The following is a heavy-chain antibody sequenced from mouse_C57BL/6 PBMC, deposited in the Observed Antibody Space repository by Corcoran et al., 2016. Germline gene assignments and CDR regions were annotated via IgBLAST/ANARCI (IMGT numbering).Heavy chain of an antibody. CDR1: GYTFTDYN. D-gene: IGHD1-1*01. V-gene: IGHV1-18*01. Sequence: EVQLQQSGPELVKPGASVKIPCKASGYTFTDYNMDWVKQSHGKSLEWIGDINPNNGGTIYNQKFKGKATLTVDKSSSTAYMELRSLTSEDTAVYYCARPHGSSHWYVDVWGTGTTVTVSS. CDR2: INPNNGGT. J-gene: IGHJ1*03. CDR3: ARPHGSSHWYVDV.